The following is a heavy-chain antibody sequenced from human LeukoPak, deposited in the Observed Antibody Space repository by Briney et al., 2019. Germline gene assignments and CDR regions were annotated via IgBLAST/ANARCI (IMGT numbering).Heavy chain of an antibody. CDR1: GGSISSYY. CDR3: ARHLRGEQQLSGFDY. V-gene: IGHV4-59*08. J-gene: IGHJ4*02. CDR2: IYYSGST. D-gene: IGHD6-13*01. Sequence: SERLSLTCTVPGGSISSYYWSWIRQPPGKGLEWIGYIYYSGSTKYNPSLRSRVTISADTSKNQFSLNLSSVTAADTAVYYCARHLRGEQQLSGFDYWGQGTPVTVSS.